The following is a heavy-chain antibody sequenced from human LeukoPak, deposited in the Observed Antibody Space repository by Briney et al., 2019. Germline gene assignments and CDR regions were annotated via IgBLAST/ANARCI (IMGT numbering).Heavy chain of an antibody. Sequence: ASVKVSCKSSGYAFTVHGISWVRQAPGQGLEWMGWISPYNGQTKFAQKFQGRVTLTIDTYRSIVYMEVKSLRSDDTAVYYCARDHTGETFLDAFDIWGQGTMVT. CDR2: ISPYNGQT. V-gene: IGHV1-18*01. J-gene: IGHJ3*02. CDR3: ARDHTGETFLDAFDI. CDR1: GYAFTVHG. D-gene: IGHD1-1*01.